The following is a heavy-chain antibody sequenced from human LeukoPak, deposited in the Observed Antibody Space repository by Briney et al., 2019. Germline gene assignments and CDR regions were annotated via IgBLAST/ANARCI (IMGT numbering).Heavy chain of an antibody. CDR2: IXXSGTT. V-gene: IGHV4-59*08. D-gene: IGHD4-23*01. CDR3: ARHPYXXXSDFQH. Sequence: IGYIXXSGTTKYNPSLKSRVTXSVDTSKNQFSLKLGSVTAADTAVYSCARHPYXXXSDFQHWGXXXXXXXXS. J-gene: IGHJ1*01.